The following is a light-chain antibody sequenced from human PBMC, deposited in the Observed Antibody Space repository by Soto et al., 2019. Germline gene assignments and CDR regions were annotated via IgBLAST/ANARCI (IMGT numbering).Light chain of an antibody. J-gene: IGLJ1*01. CDR1: SSDVGGYNY. Sequence: QSALTQPASVSGSPGQSITISCTGTSSDVGGYNYVSWYQQHPGKAPKFMIYEVSNRPSGVSNRFSGSKSGNTASLTISGLHAEDEDDYYCSSYTSSSTLYVFGTGTKLTVL. CDR2: EVS. V-gene: IGLV2-14*01. CDR3: SSYTSSSTLYV.